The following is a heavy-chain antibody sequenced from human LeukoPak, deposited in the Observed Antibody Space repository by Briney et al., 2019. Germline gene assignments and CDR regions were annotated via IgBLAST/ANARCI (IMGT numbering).Heavy chain of an antibody. CDR2: IYYSGST. CDR3: ARSREDYYGSGSYYEDY. J-gene: IGHJ4*02. Sequence: SETLSLTCTVSGGSISSSSYYWGWIRQPPGKGLEWIGYIYYSGSTNYNPSLKSRVTISVDTSKNQFSLKLSSVTAADTAVYYCARSREDYYGSGSYYEDYWGQGTLVTVSS. CDR1: GGSISSSSYY. V-gene: IGHV4-61*05. D-gene: IGHD3-10*01.